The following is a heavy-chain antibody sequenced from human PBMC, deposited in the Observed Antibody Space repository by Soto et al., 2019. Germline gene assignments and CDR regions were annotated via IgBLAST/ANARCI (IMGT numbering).Heavy chain of an antibody. CDR1: GGSLNDYY. J-gene: IGHJ6*02. CDR3: ARSNYRSGSFGYGLDV. Sequence: SETLSLTCAVSGGSLNDYYWSWIRQPAGKGLEWIGRIYTSGSTNYNPSLKSRVTMSVDTSKSQFSLQLSSVTAADTAVYYCARSNYRSGSFGYGLDVWGQGTAVTVSS. V-gene: IGHV4-4*07. CDR2: IYTSGST. D-gene: IGHD3-10*01.